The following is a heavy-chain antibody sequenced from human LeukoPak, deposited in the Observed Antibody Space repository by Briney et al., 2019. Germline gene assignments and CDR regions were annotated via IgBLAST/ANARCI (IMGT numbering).Heavy chain of an antibody. V-gene: IGHV3-66*01. D-gene: IGHD5-24*01. CDR2: IYSGGYSGGGP. CDR3: ARDVYGDGYNSLDY. CDR1: GFIVSGNH. Sequence: GGSLRLSCAVSGFIVSGNHMNWVRQAPGKGLEWVSVIYSGGYSGGGPFYADSVKGRFTTSSDSSKNTLFLQMNSLRAEDTAVYYCARDVYGDGYNSLDYWGLGILVTVSS. J-gene: IGHJ4*02.